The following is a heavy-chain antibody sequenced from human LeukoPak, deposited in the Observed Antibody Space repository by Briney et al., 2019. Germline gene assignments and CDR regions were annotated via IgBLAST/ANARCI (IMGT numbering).Heavy chain of an antibody. J-gene: IGHJ4*02. D-gene: IGHD3-22*01. CDR2: ISSGGNT. CDR1: GFIVSSNY. CDR3: AREVRGYYFDY. Sequence: PGGSLRLSCAASGFIVSSNYMSWVRQAPGKRLEWVSVISSGGNTYYADSVKGRFTISRDISKNTLYLQMNGLRAEDTAVYYCAREVRGYYFDYWGQGTLVTVSS. V-gene: IGHV3-53*01.